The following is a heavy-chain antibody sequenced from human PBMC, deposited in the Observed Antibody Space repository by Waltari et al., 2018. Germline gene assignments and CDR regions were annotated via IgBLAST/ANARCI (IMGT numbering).Heavy chain of an antibody. CDR2: INHSGST. Sequence: QVQLQQWGAGLLKPSETLSLTCAVYGGSFSGYYWSWIRQPPGKGLEWIGEINHSGSTNYNPSLKSRVTISVDTSKNQFSLKLSSVTAADTAVYYCARFPSYYLFTGHWFDPWGQGTLVTVSS. J-gene: IGHJ5*02. CDR1: GGSFSGYY. CDR3: ARFPSYYLFTGHWFDP. V-gene: IGHV4-34*01. D-gene: IGHD3-22*01.